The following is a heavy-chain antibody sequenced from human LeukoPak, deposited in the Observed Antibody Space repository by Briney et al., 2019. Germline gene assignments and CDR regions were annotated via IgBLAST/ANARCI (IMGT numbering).Heavy chain of an antibody. Sequence: AGGSLRLSCAASGFTVSSNYMSWVLQAPGKGLEWVSVIYSGGSTYYADSVKGRFTISRDNSKNTLYLQMNSLRAEDTAVYYCARDFTKTASPGAFDFWGQGTLVAVSS. CDR1: GFTVSSNY. D-gene: IGHD1-1*01. J-gene: IGHJ3*01. CDR2: IYSGGST. CDR3: ARDFTKTASPGAFDF. V-gene: IGHV3-66*01.